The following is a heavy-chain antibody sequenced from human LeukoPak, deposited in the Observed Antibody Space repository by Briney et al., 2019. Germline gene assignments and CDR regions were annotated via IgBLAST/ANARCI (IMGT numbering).Heavy chain of an antibody. D-gene: IGHD3-3*01. CDR1: GGSFSGYY. CDR2: INHSGST. V-gene: IGHV4-34*01. Sequence: SETPSLTCAVYGGSFSGYYWSWIRQPPGKGLEWIGEINHSGSTNYNPSLKSRVTISVDTSKNQFSLKLSSVTAADTAVYYCARVISPLDFWSGYAPYYFDYWGQGTLVTVSS. CDR3: ARVISPLDFWSGYAPYYFDY. J-gene: IGHJ4*02.